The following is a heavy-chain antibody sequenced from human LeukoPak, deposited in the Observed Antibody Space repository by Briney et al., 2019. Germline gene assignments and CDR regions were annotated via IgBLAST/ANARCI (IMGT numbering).Heavy chain of an antibody. CDR1: GYSFTSYW. J-gene: IGHJ5*02. V-gene: IGHV5-51*01. CDR3: ARRNCSGGSCYYPWFDP. D-gene: IGHD2-15*01. CDR2: IYPGDSDT. Sequence: GESLKISCKGSGYSFTSYWIGWVRQMPGKGLEWMGIIYPGDSDTRYSPSFQGQVTISADKSISTAYLQWSSLKASDTAMYYCARRNCSGGSCYYPWFDPWGQGTLVTVS.